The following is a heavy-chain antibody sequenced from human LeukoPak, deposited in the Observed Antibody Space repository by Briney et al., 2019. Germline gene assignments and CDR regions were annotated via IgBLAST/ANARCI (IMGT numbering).Heavy chain of an antibody. J-gene: IGHJ3*02. D-gene: IGHD2-8*01. V-gene: IGHV4-59*08. Sequence: SETLSLTCAVYGGSFSGYYWSWIRQPPGKGLEWIGYIYYSGSTNYNPSLKSRVTISVDTSKNQFSLKLSSVTAADTAVYYCARYLTATDAFDIWGQGTMVTVSS. CDR1: GGSFSGYY. CDR2: IYYSGST. CDR3: ARYLTATDAFDI.